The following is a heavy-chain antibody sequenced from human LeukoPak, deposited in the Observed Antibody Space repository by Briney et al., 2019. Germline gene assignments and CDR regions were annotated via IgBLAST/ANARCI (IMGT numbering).Heavy chain of an antibody. V-gene: IGHV3-7*01. D-gene: IGHD2-21*01. J-gene: IGHJ4*02. CDR3: ARENYQRRRGAYCGGDCYSGPSLDY. CDR2: IKQDGSEK. Sequence: PGGSLRLSCAASGFTFSSYWMSWVRQAPGKGLEWVANIKQDGSEKYYVDSVKGRFTISRDNAKNSLYLQMNSLRAEDTAVYYCARENYQRRRGAYCGGDCYSGPSLDYWGQGTLVTVSS. CDR1: GFTFSSYW.